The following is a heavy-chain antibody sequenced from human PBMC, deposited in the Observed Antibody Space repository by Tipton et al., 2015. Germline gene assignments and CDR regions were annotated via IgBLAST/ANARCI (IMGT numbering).Heavy chain of an antibody. D-gene: IGHD6-19*01. J-gene: IGHJ4*01. CDR1: GFGFGSYW. CDR2: ISADSTTT. CDR3: LRGGGPGAVAGDF. V-gene: IGHV3-74*03. Sequence: GSLRLSCAASGFGFGSYWMHWVRQGPGKGLAWVSRISADSTTTSYADSVKGRFAISRDNAKSTLYLQMDSLRPEDTAVYFCLRGGGPGAVAGDFWGHGTLVTVSS.